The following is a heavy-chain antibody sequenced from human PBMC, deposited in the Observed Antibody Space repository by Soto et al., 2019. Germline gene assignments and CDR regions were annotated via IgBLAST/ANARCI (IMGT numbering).Heavy chain of an antibody. Sequence: SVKVSCKASGGTLSSYAISWVRQAPGQGLEWMGGIIPIFGTANYAQKFQGRVTIAADESTSTAYMELSSLRSEDTAVYYCSYYYDSSGYPYYFDYWGQGTLVTVSS. V-gene: IGHV1-69*13. J-gene: IGHJ4*02. D-gene: IGHD3-22*01. CDR1: GGTLSSYA. CDR2: IIPIFGTA. CDR3: SYYYDSSGYPYYFDY.